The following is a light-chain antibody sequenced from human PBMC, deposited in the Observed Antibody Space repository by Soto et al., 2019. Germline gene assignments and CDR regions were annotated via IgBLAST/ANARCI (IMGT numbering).Light chain of an antibody. J-gene: IGLJ1*01. CDR3: CSYAGSSTSYV. V-gene: IGLV2-23*01. CDR2: EGS. CDR1: SSDVGRYNL. Sequence: QSALTQPASVYGSPGQSITISCTGTSSDVGRYNLVSWYQQHPGKAPKLMIYEGSKRPSGVSNRFSGSKSGNTAYLTISGLQAEDEADYYCCSYAGSSTSYVFGTGTKVTVL.